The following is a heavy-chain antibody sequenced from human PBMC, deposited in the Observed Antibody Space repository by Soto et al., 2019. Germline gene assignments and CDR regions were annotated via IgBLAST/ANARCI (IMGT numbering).Heavy chain of an antibody. V-gene: IGHV3-23*01. CDR3: AKPNYDFWSGYYSWFDP. Sequence: GWSLRLSCGASGFTFISYAMSWVRQAPGKGLEWVSAISGSGGSTYYADSVKGRSTISRDNSKNTLYLQMNSLRAEDTAVYYCAKPNYDFWSGYYSWFDPWGQGTLVTVS. D-gene: IGHD3-3*01. CDR1: GFTFISYA. J-gene: IGHJ5*02. CDR2: ISGSGGST.